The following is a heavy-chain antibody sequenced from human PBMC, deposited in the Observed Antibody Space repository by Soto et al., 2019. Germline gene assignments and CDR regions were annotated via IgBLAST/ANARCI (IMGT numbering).Heavy chain of an antibody. J-gene: IGHJ3*02. CDR3: ARVHTVTTGAFDI. CDR1: GGTFSSYT. D-gene: IGHD4-17*01. Sequence: QVQLVQSGAEVKKPGSSVNVSCKASGGTFSSYTISWVRQAPGQGLEWMGRSIPILGIANYAQKFQGRVTITADKSTSTAYMELSSLRSEDTAVYYCARVHTVTTGAFDIWGQGTMVTVSS. CDR2: SIPILGIA. V-gene: IGHV1-69*02.